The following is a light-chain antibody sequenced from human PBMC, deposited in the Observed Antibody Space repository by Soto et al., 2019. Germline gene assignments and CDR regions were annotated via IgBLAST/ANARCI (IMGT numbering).Light chain of an antibody. CDR1: SSDFGAYNS. J-gene: IGLJ1*01. V-gene: IGLV2-14*01. CDR3: SSYTSSSTYV. Sequence: QSALTQPASVSGSPGQSITISCTGTSSDFGAYNSVSWYQQHPGKAPKLMIYEVSNRPSGVSNRFSGSKSGNTASLTISGLQAEDEADYYRSSYTSSSTYVFGAGTKLTVL. CDR2: EVS.